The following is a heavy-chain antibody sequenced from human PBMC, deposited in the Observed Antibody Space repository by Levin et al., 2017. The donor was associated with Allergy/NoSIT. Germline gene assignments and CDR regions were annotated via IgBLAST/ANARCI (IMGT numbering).Heavy chain of an antibody. CDR2: INQDGSEK. J-gene: IGHJ4*02. Sequence: GESLRLVCEDSGFNFRGYWMTWVRQAPGKGLEWVATINQDGSEKYYVDSVRGRFTISRDNAKNSLFLQMNSLRAEDTALFYCAKDAIPTNTPYGGDGFGVWGQGTLVSVSS. CDR1: GFNFRGYW. D-gene: IGHD3-16*01. V-gene: IGHV3-7*03. CDR3: AKDAIPTNTPYGGDGFGV.